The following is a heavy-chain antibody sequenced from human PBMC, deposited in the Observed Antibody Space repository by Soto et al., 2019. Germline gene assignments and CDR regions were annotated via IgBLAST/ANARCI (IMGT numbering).Heavy chain of an antibody. CDR2: FSYDGRNK. D-gene: IGHD4-17*01. CDR1: GFTFSSYD. V-gene: IGHV3-30-3*01. J-gene: IGHJ3*02. CDR3: GRAWGYGGYADGFDI. Sequence: QVQLVESGGGVVQPGKSLRLSCVASGFTFSSYDMHWVRQAPGKGLEWVALFSYDGRNKYYADSVKGRFTISRDNSKNTLYLQMNSLRSEDTAVYYCGRAWGYGGYADGFDIWGRGTMVTVSS.